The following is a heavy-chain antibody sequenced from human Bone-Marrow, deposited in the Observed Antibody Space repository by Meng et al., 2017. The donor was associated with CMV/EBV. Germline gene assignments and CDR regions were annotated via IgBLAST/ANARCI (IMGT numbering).Heavy chain of an antibody. CDR2: INPNSGGT. Sequence: VHLVQAGAEVKSPGAAMKVSCKASGYTFTGYYMHWVRQAPGQGLEWVGWINPNSGGTNYAQKLQSRVTMTRDTSISTAYMELSRLRSDDTAVCYCARNGVFSSSSVWGQGTLVTVSS. CDR1: GYTFTGYY. CDR3: ARNGVFSSSSV. V-gene: IGHV1-2*02. D-gene: IGHD2-8*01. J-gene: IGHJ4*02.